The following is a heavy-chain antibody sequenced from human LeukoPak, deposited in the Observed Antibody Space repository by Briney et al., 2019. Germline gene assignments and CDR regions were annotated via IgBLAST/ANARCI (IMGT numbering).Heavy chain of an antibody. CDR1: GFTFDDYA. Sequence: SLRLSCAASGFTFDDYAMHWVRQAPGKGLGWVSGISWNSGSIGYADSVKGRFTISRDNAKNSLYLQMNSLRAEDTALYYCAKDREYSSSSSFDYWGQGTLVTVSS. D-gene: IGHD6-6*01. CDR3: AKDREYSSSSSFDY. CDR2: ISWNSGSI. V-gene: IGHV3-9*01. J-gene: IGHJ4*02.